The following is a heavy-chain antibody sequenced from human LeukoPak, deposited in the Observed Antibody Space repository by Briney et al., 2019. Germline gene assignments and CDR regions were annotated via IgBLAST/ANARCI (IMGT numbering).Heavy chain of an antibody. CDR3: ARQDSSNWNWFDP. CDR1: GGSFSGYY. V-gene: IGHV4-34*01. CDR2: INHSGST. D-gene: IGHD6-13*01. Sequence: KPSETLSLTCAVYGGSFSGYYWSWIRQPPGKGLEWIGEINHSGSTNYNPSLKSRVTISVDTSKNQFSLKLSSVTAADTAVYYCARQDSSNWNWFDPWGQGTLVTVSS. J-gene: IGHJ5*02.